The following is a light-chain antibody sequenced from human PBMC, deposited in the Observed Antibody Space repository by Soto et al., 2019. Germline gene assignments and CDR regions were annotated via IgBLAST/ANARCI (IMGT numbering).Light chain of an antibody. CDR2: KAS. Sequence: DIQMTQSPSTLSASVGDRVTITCRASQSISSWLAWYQQKPGKAPKVLIYKASSLESGVPSRFSGSGSGTEFTLTISSLQPDDFATYYCQQYKSFVWTFGQGTKVEIK. CDR3: QQYKSFVWT. CDR1: QSISSW. J-gene: IGKJ1*01. V-gene: IGKV1-5*03.